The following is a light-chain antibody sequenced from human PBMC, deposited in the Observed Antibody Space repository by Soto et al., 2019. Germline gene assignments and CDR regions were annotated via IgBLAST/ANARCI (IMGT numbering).Light chain of an antibody. Sequence: VQMTQSPSSLSASVGDRVTITCRASQSITRNLNWYQQTSGKAPKLLIYAASTLQSGVPSRFSGSGSETDFNLTISSLQPEDFATYYCQQSYSTPPLIFGGGTKVEIK. CDR1: QSITRN. CDR2: AAS. CDR3: QQSYSTPPLI. V-gene: IGKV1-39*01. J-gene: IGKJ4*01.